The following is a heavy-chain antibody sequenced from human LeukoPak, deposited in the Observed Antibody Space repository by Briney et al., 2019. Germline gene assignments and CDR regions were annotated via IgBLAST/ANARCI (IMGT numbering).Heavy chain of an antibody. CDR3: TRRYNYDSSGYYYVRDAFDI. V-gene: IGHV3-49*04. CDR1: GFTFSDHY. D-gene: IGHD3-22*01. CDR2: IRSKAYGGTT. Sequence: PGGSLRLSCVVSGFTFSDHYMDWVRQAPGKGLEWVGFIRSKAYGGTTKNAASVKGRFTISRDDSRSIAYLQMNSLKTEDTAVYYCTRRYNYDSSGYYYVRDAFDIWGQGTMVTVSS. J-gene: IGHJ3*02.